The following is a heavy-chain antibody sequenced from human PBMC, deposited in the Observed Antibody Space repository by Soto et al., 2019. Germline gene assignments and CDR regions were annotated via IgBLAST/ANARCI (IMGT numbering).Heavy chain of an antibody. CDR2: IYYSGST. Sequence: QVQLQESGPGLVKPSQTLSLTCTVSGGSISSGGYYWSWIRQHPGKGLEWIGYIYYSGSTYYNPSLKSRVTISVDTSKNQFSLKLGSVTAADTAVYYCARTAAAGTSRYFDYWGQGTLVTVSS. V-gene: IGHV4-31*03. D-gene: IGHD6-13*01. CDR3: ARTAAAGTSRYFDY. J-gene: IGHJ4*02. CDR1: GGSISSGGYY.